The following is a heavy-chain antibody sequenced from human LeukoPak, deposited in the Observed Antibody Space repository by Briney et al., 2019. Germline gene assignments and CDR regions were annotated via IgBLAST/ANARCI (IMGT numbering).Heavy chain of an antibody. CDR2: ISGSSGII. V-gene: IGHV3-48*01. D-gene: IGHD2/OR15-2a*01. CDR1: GFTFNTYT. J-gene: IGHJ6*02. Sequence: SGGSLRLSCAASGFTFNTYTMNWVRQAPGKGLEWVSYISGSSGIIDYADSVRGRFTISRDNAKNSLYLQMNSLRAEDTAVYYCARFYFLDGMDVWGQGTTVTVSS. CDR3: ARFYFLDGMDV.